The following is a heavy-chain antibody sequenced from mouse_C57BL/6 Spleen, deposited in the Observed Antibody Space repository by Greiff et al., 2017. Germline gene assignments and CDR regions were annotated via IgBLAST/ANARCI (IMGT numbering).Heavy chain of an antibody. CDR3: TSYRIYVMDY. CDR1: GYTFTDYE. Sequence: QVQLQQSGAELVRPGASVTLSCKASGYTFTDYEMHWVKQTPVHGLEWIGAIDPETGGTAYNQKFKGKAILTADTSSSTAYMQLSSLTSEDSAVYYCTSYRIYVMDYWGQGTSVTVSS. V-gene: IGHV1-15*01. D-gene: IGHD2-5*01. J-gene: IGHJ4*01. CDR2: IDPETGGT.